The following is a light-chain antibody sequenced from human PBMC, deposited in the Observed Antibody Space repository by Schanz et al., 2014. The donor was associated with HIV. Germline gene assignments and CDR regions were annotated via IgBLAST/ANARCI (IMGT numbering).Light chain of an antibody. J-gene: IGLJ3*02. Sequence: QSVLTQPPSVSGAPGQGVTISCTGSTSNIGANYDVHWYQQLPGTAPKLLIYGNSNRPSGVPDRFSGSKSGNTASLTISGLQAEDEADYYCSSYAGSYTFVVFGGGTKLTVL. CDR2: GNS. CDR3: SSYAGSYTFVV. CDR1: TSNIGANYD. V-gene: IGLV1-40*01.